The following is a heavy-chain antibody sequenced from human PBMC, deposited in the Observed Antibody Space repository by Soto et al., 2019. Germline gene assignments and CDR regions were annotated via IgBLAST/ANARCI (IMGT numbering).Heavy chain of an antibody. V-gene: IGHV3-11*06. J-gene: IGHJ4*02. CDR1: GFTFSDYY. Sequence: QVQLVESGGGLVKPGGSLRLSCAASGFTFSDYYMSWIRQAPGKGLEWVSYISSSSSYTNYADSVKGRFTISRDNAKNSRYLQMNSLRAEDTAVYYCARDSNPRGMIAAAGTHYFDYWGQGTLVTVSS. D-gene: IGHD6-13*01. CDR2: ISSSSSYT. CDR3: ARDSNPRGMIAAAGTHYFDY.